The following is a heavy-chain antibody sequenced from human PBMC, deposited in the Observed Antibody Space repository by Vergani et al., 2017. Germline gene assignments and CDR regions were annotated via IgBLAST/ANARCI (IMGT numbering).Heavy chain of an antibody. CDR1: GYTFTDYW. J-gene: IGHJ4*02. CDR3: ARHSGVGATIDDY. CDR2: VYARDSIT. D-gene: IGHD1-26*01. V-gene: IGHV5-51*01. Sequence: EVQLVQSGAEVKKPGESLKISCEGSGYTFTDYWVGWVRQKPGKGLEWMGVVYARDSITRYSLSFEGQVTISADKSINTAYLEWDSLRASDSAMYYCARHSGVGATIDDYWGQGTLVTVSS.